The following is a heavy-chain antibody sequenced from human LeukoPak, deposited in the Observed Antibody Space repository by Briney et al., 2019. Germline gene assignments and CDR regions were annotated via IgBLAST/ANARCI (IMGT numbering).Heavy chain of an antibody. CDR2: IHRAGRT. CDR1: GGSISSSNW. D-gene: IGHD3-9*01. CDR3: GKTDIYFNPIDY. Sequence: SETLSLTCAVSGGSISSSNWWSWVRQPPGQGLEWIGEIHRAGRTRYNPSLKSRVTMSMDYSKNQFSLNVSSVTAADTAIYYCGKTDIYFNPIDYWGPGSLVTVSS. V-gene: IGHV4-4*02. J-gene: IGHJ4*02.